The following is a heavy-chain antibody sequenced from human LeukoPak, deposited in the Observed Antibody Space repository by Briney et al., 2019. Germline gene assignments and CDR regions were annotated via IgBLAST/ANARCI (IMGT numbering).Heavy chain of an antibody. D-gene: IGHD6-13*01. CDR2: ISSSGSML. J-gene: IGHJ4*02. CDR1: GFTFTDYY. CDR3: TRRPYSSSWYYFDY. Sequence: GGSLRLSCTVSGFTFTDYYMSWVRQAPGKGVEWVSYISSSGSMLHYADSVEGRFTISRDNAKNSLYLQMSSLRVEDTAVYYCTRRPYSSSWYYFDYWGQGTLVTVSS. V-gene: IGHV3-11*04.